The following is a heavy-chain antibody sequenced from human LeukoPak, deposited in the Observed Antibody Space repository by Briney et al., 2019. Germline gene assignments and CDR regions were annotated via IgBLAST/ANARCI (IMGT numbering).Heavy chain of an antibody. CDR3: ARQKYNWNDLSGYFDY. D-gene: IGHD1-1*01. V-gene: IGHV4-38-2*02. Sequence: SETLSLTCTVSGYSISSGYYWGWIRQPPGKGLEWIGSICHSGSTYYNPSLKSRVTISVDTSKNQFSLKLSSVTAADTAVYYCARQKYNWNDLSGYFDYWGQGTLVTVSS. CDR1: GYSISSGYY. J-gene: IGHJ4*02. CDR2: ICHSGST.